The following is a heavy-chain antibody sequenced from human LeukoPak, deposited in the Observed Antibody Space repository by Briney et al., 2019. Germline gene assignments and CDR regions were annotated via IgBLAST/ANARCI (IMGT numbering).Heavy chain of an antibody. CDR1: GYTFTSYD. Sequence: ASVKVSCKASGYTFTSYDINWVRQATGQGLEWMGWMNPNSGNTGYAQKFQGRVTMTRNTSISTAYMELSSLRSDDTAVYYCARGGPDCSGGSCSSFGYYYGMDVWGQGTTVTVSS. J-gene: IGHJ6*02. CDR2: MNPNSGNT. CDR3: ARGGPDCSGGSCSSFGYYYGMDV. D-gene: IGHD2-15*01. V-gene: IGHV1-8*01.